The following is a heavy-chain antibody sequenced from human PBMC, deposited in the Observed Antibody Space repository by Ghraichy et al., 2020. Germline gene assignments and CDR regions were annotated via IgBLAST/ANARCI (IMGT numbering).Heavy chain of an antibody. V-gene: IGHV3-7*01. CDR1: GFTFSRTW. CDR3: ARLRSDYFDH. CDR2: IKEDGSEI. Sequence: GESLNISCAASGFTFSRTWMTWIRQAPGKGLEWVANIKEDGSEIHYLDSVKGRFTMSRDNAKSSLYLQMNSLRAEDTAVYYCARLRSDYFDHWGQGTLVTVSS. J-gene: IGHJ4*02.